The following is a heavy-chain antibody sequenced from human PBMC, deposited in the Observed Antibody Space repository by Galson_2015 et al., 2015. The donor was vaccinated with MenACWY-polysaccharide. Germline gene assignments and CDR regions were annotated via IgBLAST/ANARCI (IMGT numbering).Heavy chain of an antibody. Sequence: SLRLSCAASGFTFSSYAMSWVRQAPGKGLEWVSAISGSGGSTYYADSVKGRFTISRDNSKNTLYVQMNSLRAEDTALYYCAKGFSFSSLGMDVWGQGTTVTVSS. CDR2: ISGSGGST. D-gene: IGHD6-19*01. CDR1: GFTFSSYA. J-gene: IGHJ6*02. CDR3: AKGFSFSSLGMDV. V-gene: IGHV3-23*01.